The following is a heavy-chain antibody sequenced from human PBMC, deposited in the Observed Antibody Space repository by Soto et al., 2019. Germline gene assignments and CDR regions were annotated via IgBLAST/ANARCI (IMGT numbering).Heavy chain of an antibody. CDR1: GFTFSMSW. J-gene: IGHJ5*02. CDR2: IKPDGSDT. V-gene: IGHV3-7*01. CDR3: ARDGSEYCGGDCYSNWFDP. D-gene: IGHD2-21*02. Sequence: HPGGSLRLSCAASGFTFSMSWMTWIRQAPGKGLEWVAQIKPDGSDTLYVDSMKGRFTISRDNSKNSLYLQMDSLRAEDTALYYCARDGSEYCGGDCYSNWFDPWGQGTLVTVSS.